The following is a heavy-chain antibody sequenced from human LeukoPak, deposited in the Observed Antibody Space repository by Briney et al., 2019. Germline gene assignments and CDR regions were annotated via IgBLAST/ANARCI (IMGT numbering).Heavy chain of an antibody. CDR3: ARVVVRGVYYMDV. D-gene: IGHD3-10*01. CDR1: GYTFTTYH. CDR2: INPSSGGT. V-gene: IGHV1-46*01. J-gene: IGHJ6*03. Sequence: ASVKVSCKASGYTFTTYHIHWVRQAPGQGLEWMGIINPSSGGTTYAQKFQGRFTMTRDTSTSTLYMELSSLRSEDTAVYYCARVVVRGVYYMDVWGKGTTVTVSS.